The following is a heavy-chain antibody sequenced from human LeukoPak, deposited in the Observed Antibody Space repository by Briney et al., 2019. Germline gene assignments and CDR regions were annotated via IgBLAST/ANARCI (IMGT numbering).Heavy chain of an antibody. Sequence: SETLSLTCTVSGVSISNYYWSWIRLSPGKGLEWIGYLHYSGSTNYNPSLESRVTISVDSSNNQFFLSLSSVTAADTAVYYCARDYYGSGSYYNHFYGMDVWGQGTTVIVSS. CDR2: LHYSGST. CDR1: GVSISNYY. D-gene: IGHD3-10*01. J-gene: IGHJ6*02. V-gene: IGHV4-59*12. CDR3: ARDYYGSGSYYNHFYGMDV.